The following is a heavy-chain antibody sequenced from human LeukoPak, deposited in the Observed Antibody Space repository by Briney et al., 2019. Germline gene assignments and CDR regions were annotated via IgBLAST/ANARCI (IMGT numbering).Heavy chain of an antibody. D-gene: IGHD3-16*02. CDR3: AKDQTFGGVIVIPLESFDY. V-gene: IGHV3-48*01. J-gene: IGHJ4*02. Sequence: GGSLRLSCAASGFTFSSYSMNWVRQAPGKGLEWVSYVSSSSSTIYYADSVKGRFTISRDNSRNTLYLDMNSLRAEDTAVYYCAKDQTFGGVIVIPLESFDYWGQGTLVTVSS. CDR2: VSSSSSTI. CDR1: GFTFSSYS.